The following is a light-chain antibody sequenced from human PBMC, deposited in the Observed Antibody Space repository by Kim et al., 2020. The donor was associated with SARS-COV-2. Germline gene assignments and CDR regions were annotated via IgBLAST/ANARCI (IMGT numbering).Light chain of an antibody. J-gene: IGLJ3*02. CDR3: QSYDSSLSYWV. V-gene: IGLV1-40*01. CDR1: SSNIGAGYD. Sequence: QSVLTQPPSVSGAPGQRVTISCTGSSSNIGAGYDVHWYQQLPGTAPKLLIYGNSNRPSGVPDRFSGSKSGTSASLAITGLQAEDEADYYCQSYDSSLSYWVFGGGTQLTV. CDR2: GNS.